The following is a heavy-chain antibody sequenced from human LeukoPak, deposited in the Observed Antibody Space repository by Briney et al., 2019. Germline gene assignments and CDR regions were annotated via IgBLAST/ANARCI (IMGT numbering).Heavy chain of an antibody. V-gene: IGHV3-30*04. D-gene: IGHD3-10*01. CDR2: ISYDGRNK. CDR3: ARDVYYYGSGSYLSYYYYYYMDV. J-gene: IGHJ6*03. CDR1: GFTFGDYS. Sequence: GGSLRLSCTASGFTFGDYSMNWVRQAPGKGLEWVAVISYDGRNKQYADSAKGRFTISRDNSKNTLYLQMNSLRAEDTAVYYCARDVYYYGSGSYLSYYYYYYMDVWGKGTTVTVSS.